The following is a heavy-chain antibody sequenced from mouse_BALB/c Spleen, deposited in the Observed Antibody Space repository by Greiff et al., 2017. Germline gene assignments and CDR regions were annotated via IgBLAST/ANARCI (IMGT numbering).Heavy chain of an antibody. J-gene: IGHJ2*01. CDR1: GYTFTDYY. CDR3: ARGVAYYASFDY. D-gene: IGHD1-1*01. Sequence: QVQLKESGAELARPGASVKLSCKASGYTFTDYYINWVKQRTGQGLEWIGEIYPGSGNTYYNEKFKGKATLTADKSSSTAYMQLSSLTSEDSAVYFCARGVAYYASFDYWGQGTTLTVSS. CDR2: IYPGSGNT. V-gene: IGHV1-77*01.